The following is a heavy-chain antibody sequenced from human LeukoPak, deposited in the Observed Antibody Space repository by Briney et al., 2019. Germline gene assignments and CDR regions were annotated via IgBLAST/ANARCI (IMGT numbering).Heavy chain of an antibody. CDR3: ARVYCSSTSCYTGLGYNWFDP. CDR1: GGSISSGSYY. CDR2: TYTSGST. Sequence: SETLSLTCTVSGGSISSGSYYWSWIRQPAGKGLEWIGRTYTSGSTNYNPSLKSRVTISVDTSKNQFSLKLSSVTAADTAVYYCARVYCSSTSCYTGLGYNWFDPWGQGTLVTVSS. D-gene: IGHD2-2*02. V-gene: IGHV4-61*02. J-gene: IGHJ5*02.